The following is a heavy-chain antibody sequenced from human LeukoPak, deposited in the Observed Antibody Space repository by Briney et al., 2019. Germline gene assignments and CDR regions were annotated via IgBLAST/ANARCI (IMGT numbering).Heavy chain of an antibody. J-gene: IGHJ5*02. CDR2: IYGDGTT. CDR3: ARPNTWITEGFDH. D-gene: IGHD3-16*01. V-gene: IGHV4-38-2*01. CDR1: SYSIGTGYY. Sequence: PSETLSLTCSVSSYSIGTGYYWGWIRQPPGKGLQWIGSIYGDGTTFYNPSLKSRLTISIDTSKNRFSLKVTSMTAADTAVYYCARPNTWITEGFDHWGQGALVTVSS.